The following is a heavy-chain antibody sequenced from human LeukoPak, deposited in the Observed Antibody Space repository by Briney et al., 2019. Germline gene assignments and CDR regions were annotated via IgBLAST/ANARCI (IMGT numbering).Heavy chain of an antibody. CDR1: GFTFSTYA. D-gene: IGHD5-18*01. V-gene: IGHV3-23*01. CDR2: VSGTGRGT. J-gene: IGHJ4*02. Sequence: GGSLRLSCAASGFTFSTYALSWVRQAPGKGLEWVSGVSGTGRGTNYADSVKGRFTISRDSSKNTVYLRMNSLRAEDTAVYYCAKDRMGYNYSPDYWGQGTLVTVSS. CDR3: AKDRMGYNYSPDY.